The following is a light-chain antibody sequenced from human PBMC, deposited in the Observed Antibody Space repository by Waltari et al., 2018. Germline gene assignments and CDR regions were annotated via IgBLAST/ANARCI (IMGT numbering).Light chain of an antibody. CDR3: QQTYTTPYT. Sequence: DIQMSQSPSSLSASVGHRVTITCRASQYISDYLHCYQQKPGKAPQLLIYTASNLQSGVPSRFSGSGSGSDFTLTISSLQPEDFATYCCQQTYTTPYTFGQGTRLEIK. V-gene: IGKV1-39*01. CDR1: QYISDY. CDR2: TAS. J-gene: IGKJ2*01.